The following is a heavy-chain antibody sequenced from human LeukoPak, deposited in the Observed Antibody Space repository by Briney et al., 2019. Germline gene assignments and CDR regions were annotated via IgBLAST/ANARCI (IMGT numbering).Heavy chain of an antibody. CDR2: ISGGGSPI. CDR3: ASRPPPHRGPFDH. V-gene: IGHV3-48*03. CDR1: GFTFSSYE. J-gene: IGHJ4*02. Sequence: GGSLRLSCAASGFTFSSYEMNWVRQAPGKGLERVSYISGGGSPIYYADSVRGRFTISRDNAKNSVYLQMNGLRAEDTAVYYCASRPPPHRGPFDHWGQGTLVTVSS.